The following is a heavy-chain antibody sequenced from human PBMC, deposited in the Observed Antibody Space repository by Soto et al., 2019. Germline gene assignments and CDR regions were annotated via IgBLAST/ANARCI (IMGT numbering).Heavy chain of an antibody. CDR1: GFTFDDYA. Sequence: ESGGGLVQPGRSLRLSCAASGFTFDDYAMHWVRQAPGKGPEWVSGITWNSGSRGYAESVKGRFTISRDNAKNSLYLQMNSLRTEDTAVYYCAKSKGDLEILKTTVTTFWGPFHIWGQGTMVTVSS. D-gene: IGHD4-17*01. CDR2: ITWNSGSR. CDR3: AKSKGDLEILKTTVTTFWGPFHI. J-gene: IGHJ3*02. V-gene: IGHV3-9*01.